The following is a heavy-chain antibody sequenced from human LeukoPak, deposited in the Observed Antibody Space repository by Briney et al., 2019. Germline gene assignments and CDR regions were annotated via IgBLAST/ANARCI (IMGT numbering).Heavy chain of an antibody. V-gene: IGHV3-7*01. J-gene: IGHJ5*02. D-gene: IGHD3-3*01. CDR2: IKQDGSEK. Sequence: GGSLRLSCAASGFTFSSYWMSWVRQAPGKGLEWVANIKQDGSEKYYVDSVKGRFTISRDNAKNSLYLQMNSLRAEDTAVYYCARGSITIFGVAPNWFDPWGQGTLVTVSS. CDR3: ARGSITIFGVAPNWFDP. CDR1: GFTFSSYW.